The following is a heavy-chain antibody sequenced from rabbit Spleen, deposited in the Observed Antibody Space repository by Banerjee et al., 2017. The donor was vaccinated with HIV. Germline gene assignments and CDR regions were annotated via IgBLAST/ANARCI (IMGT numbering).Heavy chain of an antibody. J-gene: IGHJ4*01. Sequence: QEQLGASGGGLVQPGGSLKLSCKASGFSFNDKDVMCWVRQAPGKGLECIACIYTGNSKTYYANWAKGRFTISKTSSTTVTLQMTSLTAADTATYFCTRQSDLWGPGTLVTVS. CDR2: IYTGNSKT. CDR3: TRQSDL. V-gene: IGHV1S45*01. CDR1: GFSFNDKDV. D-gene: IGHD3-3*01.